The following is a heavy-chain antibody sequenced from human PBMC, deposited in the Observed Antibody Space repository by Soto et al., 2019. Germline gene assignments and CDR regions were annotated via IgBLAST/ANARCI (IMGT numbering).Heavy chain of an antibody. CDR3: ARRYGGNFDY. V-gene: IGHV4-59*01. Sequence: PSETLSLTCTVSGGSISSYYWSWIRQPPGKGLEWIGYIYYSGSTNYNPSLKSRVTISVDTSKNQFSLKLTSVTAADTAVYYCARRYGGNFDYWGQGTLVNRLL. CDR1: GGSISSYY. CDR2: IYYSGST. D-gene: IGHD1-26*01. J-gene: IGHJ4*02.